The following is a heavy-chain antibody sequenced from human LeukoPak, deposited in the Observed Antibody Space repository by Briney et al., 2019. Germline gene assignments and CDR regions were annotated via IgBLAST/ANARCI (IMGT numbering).Heavy chain of an antibody. CDR2: IIPIFGTA. CDR3: ARELVAVAGSQALEPDYYYYGMDV. Sequence: ASVKVSCKASGGTFSSYAISWVRQAPGQGLEWMGGIIPIFGTANCAQKFQGRVTITADESTSTAYMELSSLRSEDTAVYYCARELVAVAGSQALEPDYYYYGMDVWGQGTTVTVSS. D-gene: IGHD6-19*01. J-gene: IGHJ6*02. V-gene: IGHV1-69*13. CDR1: GGTFSSYA.